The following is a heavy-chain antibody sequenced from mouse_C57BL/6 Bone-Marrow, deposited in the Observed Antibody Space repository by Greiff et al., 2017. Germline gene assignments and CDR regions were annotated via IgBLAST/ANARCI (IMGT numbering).Heavy chain of an antibody. V-gene: IGHV1-19*01. D-gene: IGHD2-4*01. CDR2: INPYNGGT. J-gene: IGHJ3*01. Sequence: VQLQQSGPVLVKPGASVKMSCKASGYTFTDYYMNWVKQSHGKSLEWIGVINPYNGGTSYNQKFKGKATLTVDKSSSTAYMELNSLTSEDSAVYYCAREDYDVAYWGQGTLVTVSA. CDR3: AREDYDVAY. CDR1: GYTFTDYY.